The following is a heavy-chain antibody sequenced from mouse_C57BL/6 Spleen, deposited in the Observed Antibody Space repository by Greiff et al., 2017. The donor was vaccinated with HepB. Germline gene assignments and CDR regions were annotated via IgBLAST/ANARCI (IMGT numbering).Heavy chain of an antibody. CDR1: GFNIKNTY. Sequence: EVQLQESVAELVRPGASVKLSCTASGFNIKNTYMHWVKQRPEQGLEWIGRIDPANGNTKYAPKFQGKATITADTASNTAYLQLSSLTSEDTAIYYCAPYYYGSSYDYYAMDYWGQGTSVTVSS. D-gene: IGHD1-1*01. CDR2: IDPANGNT. V-gene: IGHV14-3*01. J-gene: IGHJ4*01. CDR3: APYYYGSSYDYYAMDY.